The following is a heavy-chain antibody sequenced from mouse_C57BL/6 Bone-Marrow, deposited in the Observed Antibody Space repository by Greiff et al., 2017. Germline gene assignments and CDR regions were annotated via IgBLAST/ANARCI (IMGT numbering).Heavy chain of an antibody. CDR1: GYTFTTYP. J-gene: IGHJ3*01. V-gene: IGHV1-47*01. CDR2: FHPYNDDT. D-gene: IGHD2-1*01. CDR3: ARRIYYGNQGFAY. Sequence: QVQLQQSGAELVKPGASVKMSCKASGYTFTTYPIEWMKQNHGKSLEWIGNFHPYNDDTKYNEKFKGKATLTVEKSSSTVYLELSRLTSDDSAVYDGARRIYYGNQGFAYWGQGTLVTVSA.